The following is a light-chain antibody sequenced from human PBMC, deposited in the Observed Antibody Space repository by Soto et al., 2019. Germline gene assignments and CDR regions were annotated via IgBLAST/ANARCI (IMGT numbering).Light chain of an antibody. CDR2: GAS. Sequence: EIVMTQSPATLSVSPGERATLSCRASQSVSSNLAWYQQKPGQAPRLLIYGASTRATGIPARFSGSGSGTEFTLTISSLQSEDFAVYNCKQYNNWPLTFGPGTMVDIK. V-gene: IGKV3-15*01. CDR1: QSVSSN. CDR3: KQYNNWPLT. J-gene: IGKJ3*01.